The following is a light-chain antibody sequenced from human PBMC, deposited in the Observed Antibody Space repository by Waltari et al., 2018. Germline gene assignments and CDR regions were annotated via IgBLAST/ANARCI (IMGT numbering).Light chain of an antibody. J-gene: IGKJ1*01. V-gene: IGKV1-5*03. CDR3: QQYDNYWT. CDR2: RAS. CDR1: QSITNW. Sequence: DIQMTQSPSTLSASVGHRVTIPCRAIQSITNWLAWYQQKPGKATKLLIYRASDLESGLPSRFSGSGSGTDFTLTISSLQPDDFATDYCQQYDNYWTFGQGTKVEIK.